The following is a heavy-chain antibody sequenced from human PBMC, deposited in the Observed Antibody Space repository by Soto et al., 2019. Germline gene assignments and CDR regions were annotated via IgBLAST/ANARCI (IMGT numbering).Heavy chain of an antibody. Sequence: SQTLSLTCAISGDSVSSNSAAWNWIRQSPSRGLEWLGRTYYRSKWYNDYAVSVKSRITTNPDTSKNQFSLQLNSVTPEDTAVYYCARWEGSGWYNWFDPWGQGTLVTVSS. D-gene: IGHD6-19*01. CDR1: GDSVSSNSAA. J-gene: IGHJ5*02. CDR3: ARWEGSGWYNWFDP. V-gene: IGHV6-1*01. CDR2: TYYRSKWYN.